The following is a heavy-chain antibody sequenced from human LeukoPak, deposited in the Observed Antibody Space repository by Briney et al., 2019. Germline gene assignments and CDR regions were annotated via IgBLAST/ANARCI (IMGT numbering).Heavy chain of an antibody. CDR2: INHSGST. D-gene: IGHD2-2*02. CDR1: GGSFSGYY. CDR3: ARGIVVVPAAIGQDWFDP. J-gene: IGHJ5*02. V-gene: IGHV4-34*01. Sequence: SETLSLTRAVYGGSFSGYYWSWIRQPPGKGLEWIGEINHSGSTNYNPSLKSRVTMTVDTSKNQFSLKLSSVTAADTAVYYCARGIVVVPAAIGQDWFDPWGQGTLVTVSS.